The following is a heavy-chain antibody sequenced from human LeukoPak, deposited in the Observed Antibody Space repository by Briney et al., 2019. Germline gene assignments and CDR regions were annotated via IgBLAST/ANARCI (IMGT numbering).Heavy chain of an antibody. V-gene: IGHV4-59*02. CDR2: IHYSGHT. Sequence: SETLSLTCTVSGASVTTYYWSWIRQPPGKGLEWIGYIHYSGHTHNNPSLNSRVSISVDTSRNQFSLNLNSLTAADTAVYYCVRVVPGGASFDSWGQGTLVTVSS. D-gene: IGHD3-16*01. CDR3: VRVVPGGASFDS. CDR1: GASVTTYY. J-gene: IGHJ4*02.